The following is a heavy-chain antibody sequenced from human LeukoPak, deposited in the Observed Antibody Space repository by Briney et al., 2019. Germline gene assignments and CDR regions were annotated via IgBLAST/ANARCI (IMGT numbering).Heavy chain of an antibody. CDR1: GGSISSGVYY. D-gene: IGHD6-13*01. J-gene: IGHJ5*02. Sequence: SETPSLTCTVSGGSISSGVYYWSWIRQPAGKGLEWIGRIYKSGTTNYNPSLKSRVTISVDTSKNQFSLKLTSVTAADTAVYYCARDNWKQELAPGWFDPWGQGTLVTVSS. V-gene: IGHV4-61*02. CDR3: ARDNWKQELAPGWFDP. CDR2: IYKSGTT.